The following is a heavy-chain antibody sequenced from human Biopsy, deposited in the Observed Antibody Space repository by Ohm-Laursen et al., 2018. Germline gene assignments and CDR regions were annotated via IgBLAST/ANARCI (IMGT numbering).Heavy chain of an antibody. CDR3: ARELGNGMDV. CDR1: GFTLSDG. J-gene: IGHJ6*02. Sequence: SLRLSCTASGFTLSDGMTWVRRAPGKGLEWVSSITTDSGRIFYADSVRGRFTISRDNADNSLHLQMKSLRAEDTAVYYCARELGNGMDVWGQGTPVTVSS. CDR2: ITTDSGRI. V-gene: IGHV3-21*04.